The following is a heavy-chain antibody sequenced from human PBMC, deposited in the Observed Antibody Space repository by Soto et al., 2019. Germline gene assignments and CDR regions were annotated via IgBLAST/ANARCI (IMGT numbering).Heavy chain of an antibody. CDR1: GYTFSRYG. CDR2: ISGYNGDT. D-gene: IGHD2-8*01. V-gene: IGHV1-18*01. J-gene: IGHJ6*02. Sequence: QGQLVQSGPEAKKPGASVKVSCKASGYTFSRYGIRWVRQAPGHGLEWMGWISGYNGDTKYAPKVQGRVNMTIDTSTDTAYMEFRSLTSDDTAIYYCAKMGQPPYYYAGMDVWGQGTTVTVSS. CDR3: AKMGQPPYYYAGMDV.